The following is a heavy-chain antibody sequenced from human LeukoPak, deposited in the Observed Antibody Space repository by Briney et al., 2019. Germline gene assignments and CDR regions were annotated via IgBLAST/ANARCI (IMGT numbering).Heavy chain of an antibody. CDR2: IYYSGST. V-gene: IGHV4-59*01. CDR1: GGSISSYY. J-gene: IGHJ4*02. D-gene: IGHD3-22*01. Sequence: TSETLSLTCTVSGGSISSYYWSWIRQPPGKGLEWIGYIYYSGSTNYNPSLKSRVTISVDTSKNQFSLKLSSVTAADTAVYYCARYYYDSSGYYEDYWGQGTLVTVSS. CDR3: ARYYYDSSGYYEDY.